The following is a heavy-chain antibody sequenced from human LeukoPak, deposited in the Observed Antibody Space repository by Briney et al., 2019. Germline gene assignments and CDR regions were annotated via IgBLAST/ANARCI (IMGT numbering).Heavy chain of an antibody. V-gene: IGHV1-24*01. CDR2: FDPEDSKT. J-gene: IGHJ4*02. D-gene: IGHD3-10*01. Sequence: ASVKVSCKVSGYTLTELSMHWVRQAPGKGLEWMGGFDPEDSKTIYAQKFQGRVTMIEDTSTETAYMELSSLRSEDTAMYYCTTGSGFGELDPDAFDMWGQGTLVTVSS. CDR3: TTGSGFGELDPDAFDM. CDR1: GYTLTELS.